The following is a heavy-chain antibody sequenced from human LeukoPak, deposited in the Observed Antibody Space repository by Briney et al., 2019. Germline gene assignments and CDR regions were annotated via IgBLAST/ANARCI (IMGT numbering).Heavy chain of an antibody. CDR1: GGSISISSYY. V-gene: IGHV4-61*05. CDR3: ARLRRVGATPFDY. CDR2: IHYSGST. D-gene: IGHD1-26*01. J-gene: IGHJ4*02. Sequence: PSETLSLTCTVSGGSISISSYYWSWIRQPPGKGLEWIGYIHYSGSTNYNPSLKSRVTISVDTSKNQFSLKLSSVTAADTAVYYCARLRRVGATPFDYWGQGTLVTVSS.